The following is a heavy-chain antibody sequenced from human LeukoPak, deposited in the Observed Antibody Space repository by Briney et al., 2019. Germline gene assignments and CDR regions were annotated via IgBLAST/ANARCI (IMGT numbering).Heavy chain of an antibody. D-gene: IGHD2-2*01. Sequence: PGGSLRLSCAASGFTFSSYSMNWVRQTPGKGLEWVSYISSSSSTIYYADSVKGRFTISRDNAKNSLYLQMNSLRDEDTAVYYCARGEDIVVVPAALAFDIWGQGTMVTVSS. CDR3: ARGEDIVVVPAALAFDI. CDR2: ISSSSSTI. CDR1: GFTFSSYS. J-gene: IGHJ3*02. V-gene: IGHV3-48*02.